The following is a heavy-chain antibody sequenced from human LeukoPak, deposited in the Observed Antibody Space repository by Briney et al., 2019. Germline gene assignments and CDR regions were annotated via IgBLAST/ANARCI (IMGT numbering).Heavy chain of an antibody. J-gene: IGHJ4*02. D-gene: IGHD2-2*01. CDR1: GYTFTDYY. CDR2: INPNSGGT. V-gene: IGHV1-2*02. CDR3: ARTPLYSDCSSTSCYLPDY. Sequence: ASVKVSCKASGYTFTDYYMHWVRQAPGQGLEWMGWINPNSGGTNYAQKFQGRVTMTRDTSISTAYMELSRLRSDDTAVYYCARTPLYSDCSSTSCYLPDYWGQGTLVTVSS.